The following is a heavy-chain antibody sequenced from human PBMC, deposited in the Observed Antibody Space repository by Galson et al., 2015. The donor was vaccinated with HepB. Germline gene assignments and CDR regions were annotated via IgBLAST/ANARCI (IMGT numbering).Heavy chain of an antibody. CDR1: GFTVSSNY. Sequence: SLRLSCAASGFTVSSNYMSWVRQAPGKGLEWVSVIYSGVSTYYADSVKGRFTISRDNSKNTLYLQMNSLRAEDTAVYYCARDIRSIQLWPDWYFDLWGRGTLVTVSS. J-gene: IGHJ2*01. D-gene: IGHD5-18*01. CDR3: ARDIRSIQLWPDWYFDL. V-gene: IGHV3-66*02. CDR2: IYSGVST.